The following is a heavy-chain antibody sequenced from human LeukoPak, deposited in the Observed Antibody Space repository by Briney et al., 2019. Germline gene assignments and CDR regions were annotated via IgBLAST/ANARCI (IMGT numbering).Heavy chain of an antibody. D-gene: IGHD4-17*01. CDR2: ISGSGGST. CDR1: GFTFSSYA. Sequence: GGSLRLSCAASGFTFSSYAMRWVRQAPGKGLEWGSAISGSGGSTYYADSVKGRFTISRDNSKNTLYLQMNSLRAEDTAVYYCAKSETTVTTLGGYWGQGTLVTVSS. CDR3: AKSETTVTTLGGY. V-gene: IGHV3-23*01. J-gene: IGHJ4*02.